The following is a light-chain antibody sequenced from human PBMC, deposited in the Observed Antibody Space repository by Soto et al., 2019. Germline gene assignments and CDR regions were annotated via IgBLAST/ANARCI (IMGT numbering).Light chain of an antibody. CDR3: QQYNNWPPSRT. V-gene: IGKV3-20*01. CDR2: GAS. Sequence: EIVLTQSPGTLSLSPGERATLSCRASQSITNNYLAWYQQKPGRAHRLLIYGASSRATGIPDRFSGSGSGTDFTLTISSLQSEDFAVYYCQQYNNWPPSRTFGQGTKVDI. J-gene: IGKJ1*01. CDR1: QSITNNY.